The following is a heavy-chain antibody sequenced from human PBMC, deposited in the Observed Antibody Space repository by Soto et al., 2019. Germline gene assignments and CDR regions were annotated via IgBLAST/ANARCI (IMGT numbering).Heavy chain of an antibody. Sequence: SETLSLTCTVSGGSISSYYWSWIRQPPGKGLEWIGYIYYSGSTNYNPSLESRVTISVDTSKNQFSLKLSSVTAADTAVYYCARVKESDYYDSSGYLYYFDYWGQGTLVTAPQ. CDR3: ARVKESDYYDSSGYLYYFDY. J-gene: IGHJ4*02. CDR1: GGSISSYY. CDR2: IYYSGST. D-gene: IGHD3-22*01. V-gene: IGHV4-59*01.